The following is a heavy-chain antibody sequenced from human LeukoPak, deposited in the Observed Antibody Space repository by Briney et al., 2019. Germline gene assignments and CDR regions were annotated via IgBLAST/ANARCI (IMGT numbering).Heavy chain of an antibody. CDR1: GFTFSSYE. Sequence: GGSLRLSCVASGFTFSSYEMNWVRQAPGKGLEWVSYISRSGSTIYHADSVKGRFALSRDNAKKSLYLEMKSLRAEDTAVYYCARERETTVTYDAFDIWGLGTMVTVSS. V-gene: IGHV3-48*03. CDR3: ARERETTVTYDAFDI. D-gene: IGHD4-17*01. CDR2: ISRSGSTI. J-gene: IGHJ3*02.